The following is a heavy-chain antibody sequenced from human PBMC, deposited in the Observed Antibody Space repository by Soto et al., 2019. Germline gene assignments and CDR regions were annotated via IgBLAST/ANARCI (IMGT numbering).Heavy chain of an antibody. J-gene: IGHJ1*01. CDR2: ISSSSSTI. V-gene: IGHV3-48*02. CDR3: ARDPPSSNYDSSGYYPEYFQH. D-gene: IGHD3-22*01. CDR1: GFTFSSYS. Sequence: WGSLRLSCAASGFTFSSYSMNWVRQAPGKGLEWVSYISSSSSTIYYADSVKGRFTISRDNAKNSLYLQMNSLRDEDTAVYYCARDPPSSNYDSSGYYPEYFQHWGQGTLVTVSS.